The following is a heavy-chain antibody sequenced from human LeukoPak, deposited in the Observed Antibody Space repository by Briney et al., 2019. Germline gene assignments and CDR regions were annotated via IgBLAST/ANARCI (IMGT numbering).Heavy chain of an antibody. V-gene: IGHV3-9*01. J-gene: IGHJ4*02. D-gene: IGHD2-2*01. Sequence: RSGGSLRLSCAASGFTFDDYAMHWVRQAPGKGLEWVSGISWNSGSIGYADSVKGRFTISRDNAKNSLYLQMNSLRAEDTALYYCAKDILKSLLGYCSRWGQGTLVTVSS. CDR1: GFTFDDYA. CDR2: ISWNSGSI. CDR3: AKDILKSLLGYCSR.